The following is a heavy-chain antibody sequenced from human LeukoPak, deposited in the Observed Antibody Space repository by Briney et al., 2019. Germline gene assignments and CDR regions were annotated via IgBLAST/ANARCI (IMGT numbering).Heavy chain of an antibody. V-gene: IGHV4-34*01. CDR1: GWSFSGYY. CDR2: INHSGST. D-gene: IGHD5/OR15-5a*01. CDR3: ARWACLPRIGCFDY. J-gene: IGHJ4*02. Sequence: SETLSLTCAVYGWSFSGYYWRWIRQPPGKGLEWIGEINHSGSTNYNPSLKSRGTISVDTTKNQFSLKLSSETAADTAVYDCARWACLPRIGCFDYWGQGTLVTVSS.